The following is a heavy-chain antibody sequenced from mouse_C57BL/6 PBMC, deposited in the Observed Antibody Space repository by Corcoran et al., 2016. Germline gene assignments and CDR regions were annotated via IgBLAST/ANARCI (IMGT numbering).Heavy chain of an antibody. D-gene: IGHD2-3*01. CDR1: GYPFTDYY. V-gene: IGHV1-19*01. CDR2: INPYNGGT. CDR3: ATGLYDGYYVDWFAY. Sequence: EVQLQQSGPVLVKPGASVKMSCKASGYPFTDYYMNWVKQSHGKSLEWIGVINPYNGGTSYNQKFMGKATLTVDKSSSTAYMELNSLTSEDSAVYYCATGLYDGYYVDWFAYWGQGTLVTVSA. J-gene: IGHJ3*01.